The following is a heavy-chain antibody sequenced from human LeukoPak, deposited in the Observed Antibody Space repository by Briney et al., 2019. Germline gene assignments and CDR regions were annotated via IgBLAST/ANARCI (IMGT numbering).Heavy chain of an antibody. CDR2: ISSSSSYI. V-gene: IGHV3-21*01. D-gene: IGHD4-23*01. J-gene: IGHJ4*02. CDR3: ARGLDYGGNSGDY. CDR1: GFTFSSSS. Sequence: GGSLRLSCAASGFTFSSSSMNWVRQAPGKGLEWVSSISSSSSYINYADSVKGRFTISRDNAKNSLYLQMNSLRAEDTAVYYCARGLDYGGNSGDYWGQGTPVTVSS.